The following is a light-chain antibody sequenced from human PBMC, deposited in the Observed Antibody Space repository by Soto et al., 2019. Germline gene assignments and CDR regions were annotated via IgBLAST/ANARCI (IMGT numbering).Light chain of an antibody. Sequence: TVLTQSPATLSLSPGDRATLSCRASQTISTFLAWYQHKPGQTPRLLIYDASSRAAGVPSRFRGSGSGADFSLTSVSLEPEDSAIYYCQHRSGWWTFGQGTKV. CDR1: QTISTF. CDR2: DAS. CDR3: QHRSGWWT. V-gene: IGKV3-11*01. J-gene: IGKJ1*01.